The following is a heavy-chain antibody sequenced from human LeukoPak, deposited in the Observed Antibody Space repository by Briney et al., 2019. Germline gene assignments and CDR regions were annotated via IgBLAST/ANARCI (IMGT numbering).Heavy chain of an antibody. CDR3: AKNGGYHYYDSSGYYHDS. CDR1: GFTFSSYA. D-gene: IGHD3-22*01. Sequence: GGSLRLSCAASGFTFSSYAMSWVRQAPGKGQEWVSSISGSGGSTYYAGSVQGRFTISRDNSKNTLYLQMNSLRAEDTAVYYCAKNGGYHYYDSSGYYHDSWGQGTLVTVSS. V-gene: IGHV3-23*01. J-gene: IGHJ4*02. CDR2: ISGSGGST.